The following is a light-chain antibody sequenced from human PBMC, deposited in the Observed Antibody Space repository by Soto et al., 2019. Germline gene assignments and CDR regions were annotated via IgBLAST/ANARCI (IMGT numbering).Light chain of an antibody. V-gene: IGKV1-39*01. CDR3: QQSYRFPKT. CDR2: AAS. J-gene: IGKJ1*01. CDR1: QTVTSY. Sequence: DVQMTQSPSSLSASVGDSLTLTCRASQTVTSYLNWYQQTPGKAPKILIYAASTLQSGVPSRFRGSGSGTEFTLTIISLQPEDFATYYCQQSYRFPKTFGRGTKVDIK.